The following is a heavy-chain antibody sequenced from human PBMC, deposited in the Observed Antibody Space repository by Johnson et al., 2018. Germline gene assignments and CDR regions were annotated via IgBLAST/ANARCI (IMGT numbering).Heavy chain of an antibody. V-gene: IGHV3-30*18. Sequence: QVQLVQSGGGVVQPGRSLRLSCAASGFTFSGYGMHWVRQAPGKGLEWVAVTSYDGRNESYAESVKGRFTISRDNSKNTLYLQMNSLRGGDAAVYFCDKDKEFCSGGRCSYYSYYMDVWGKGTTVTVSS. J-gene: IGHJ6*03. CDR1: GFTFSGYG. CDR2: TSYDGRNE. D-gene: IGHD2-15*01. CDR3: DKDKEFCSGGRCSYYSYYMDV.